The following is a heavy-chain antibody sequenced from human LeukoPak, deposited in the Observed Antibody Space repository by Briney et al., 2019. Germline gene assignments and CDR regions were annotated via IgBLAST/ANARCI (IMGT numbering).Heavy chain of an antibody. V-gene: IGHV4-59*01. CDR2: IYYSGST. CDR3: ARWFENYYGSGYGMDV. CDR1: GGSISSYY. J-gene: IGHJ6*02. Sequence: SETLSLTCTVSGGSISSYYWSWIRQPPGKGLEWIGYIYYSGSTNYNPSLKSRVTISVDTSKNQFSLKLSSVTAADTAVYYCARWFENYYGSGYGMDVWGQGTTVTVSS. D-gene: IGHD3-10*01.